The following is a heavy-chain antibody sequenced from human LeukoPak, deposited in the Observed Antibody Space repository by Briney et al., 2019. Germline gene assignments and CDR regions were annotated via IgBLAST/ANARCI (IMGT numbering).Heavy chain of an antibody. CDR3: AREQQLVGGWFDP. Sequence: SGPTLVNPTQTLTLTCTFSGFSLSTSGMRVSWIRQPPGKALEWLARIDWDDDKFYSTSLKTRLTISKDTSKNQVVLTMTNMDPADTATYYCAREQQLVGGWFDPWGQGTLVTVSS. CDR2: IDWDDDK. J-gene: IGHJ5*02. D-gene: IGHD6-13*01. V-gene: IGHV2-70*04. CDR1: GFSLSTSGMR.